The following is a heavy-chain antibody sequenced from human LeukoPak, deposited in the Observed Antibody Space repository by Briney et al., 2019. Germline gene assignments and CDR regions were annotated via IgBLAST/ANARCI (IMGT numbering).Heavy chain of an antibody. CDR3: ARLPLFSSDFNPSDY. V-gene: IGHV4-39*01. Sequence: PSETLSLTCTVSGGSISSSPYNWGWIRQPPGEGLEWIANIYYSGSTYYNPSLKSRVTISVDTSKNQFSLKLSSVTAADTAVYYCARLPLFSSDFNPSDYWGQGTLATVSS. CDR2: IYYSGST. CDR1: GGSISSSPYN. J-gene: IGHJ4*02. D-gene: IGHD6-19*01.